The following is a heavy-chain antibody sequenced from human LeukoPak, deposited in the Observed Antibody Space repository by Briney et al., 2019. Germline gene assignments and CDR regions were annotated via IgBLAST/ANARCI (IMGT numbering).Heavy chain of an antibody. CDR1: GLTFSDSY. J-gene: IGHJ4*02. Sequence: PGGSLRLSCAASGLTFSDSYMTWIRQAPGKGLEWVSYISIGSRHIKYADSVKGRFTISRDDARNSLYLQMNSLRAEDTAVYYCARVVGDTGYYFDPWGQGTLVTVSS. V-gene: IGHV3-11*06. CDR2: ISIGSRHI. D-gene: IGHD2-21*01. CDR3: ARVVGDTGYYFDP.